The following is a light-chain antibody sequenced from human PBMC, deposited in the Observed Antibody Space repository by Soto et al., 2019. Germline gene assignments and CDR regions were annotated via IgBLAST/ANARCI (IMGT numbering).Light chain of an antibody. V-gene: IGKV1-39*01. CDR1: QSISSY. Sequence: DIQMTQSPSSLSASVGDRVTITCRASQSISSYLNWYQQKPGNAPKLLIYAASTLQSGVPSRFSGSGSGTDSTLTISCLQSEDFATYYCQQYYSYPRTFGQGTKVDIK. J-gene: IGKJ1*01. CDR2: AAS. CDR3: QQYYSYPRT.